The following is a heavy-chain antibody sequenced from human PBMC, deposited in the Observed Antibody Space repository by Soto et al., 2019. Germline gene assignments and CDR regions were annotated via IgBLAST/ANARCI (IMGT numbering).Heavy chain of an antibody. CDR1: GFTFSTYT. D-gene: IGHD1-26*01. V-gene: IGHV3-21*01. CDR2: INGRSNYV. J-gene: IGHJ4*02. Sequence: EVQVVESGGGLVKPGGSLRLSCVFSGFTFSTYTMNWVRQAPGKGLELVSSINGRSNYVYYADSVKGRFTISRDNAKNSLYLQMNRLRSEETAIYYCAREDGVVGSSSAFDHWGLGTLVTVSS. CDR3: AREDGVVGSSSAFDH.